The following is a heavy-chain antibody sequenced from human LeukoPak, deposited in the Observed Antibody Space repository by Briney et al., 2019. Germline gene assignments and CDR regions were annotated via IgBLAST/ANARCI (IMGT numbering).Heavy chain of an antibody. CDR1: GGSFSGYY. Sequence: SETLSLTCAVYGGSFSGYYWSWIRQPPGKGLEWIGYIYYSGSTNYNPSLKSRVTISVDTSKNQFSLKLSSVTAADTAVYYCAGVIITHDYYYYGMDVWGQGTTVTVSS. V-gene: IGHV4-59*01. J-gene: IGHJ6*02. D-gene: IGHD3-10*01. CDR3: AGVIITHDYYYYGMDV. CDR2: IYYSGST.